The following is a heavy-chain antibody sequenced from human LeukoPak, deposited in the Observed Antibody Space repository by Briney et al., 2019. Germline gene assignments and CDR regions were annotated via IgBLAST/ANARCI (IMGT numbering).Heavy chain of an antibody. Sequence: PSETLSLTCTVSGGSISSYYWSWIRQPPGKGLEWIGYIYYSGSTNYNPSLKSRVTTSVDTSKNQFSLKLSSVTAADTAVYYCARVNDYVWGMGYYYYGMDVWGKGTTVTVSS. J-gene: IGHJ6*04. D-gene: IGHD3-16*01. V-gene: IGHV4-59*01. CDR1: GGSISSYY. CDR2: IYYSGST. CDR3: ARVNDYVWGMGYYYYGMDV.